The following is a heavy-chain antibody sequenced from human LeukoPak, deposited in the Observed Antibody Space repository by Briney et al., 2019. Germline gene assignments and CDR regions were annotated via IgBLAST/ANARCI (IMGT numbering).Heavy chain of an antibody. D-gene: IGHD6-13*01. J-gene: IGHJ4*02. Sequence: GGSLRLSCAASGFTFSNYWMHWVRQAPGKGLVWVSHINTDGSSTSYADSVKGRFTISRDNAKNTLYLQMNSLRAEDTAVYYCAHGGSSWYLGQGTLVTVSS. CDR2: INTDGSST. V-gene: IGHV3-74*01. CDR1: GFTFSNYW. CDR3: AHGGSSWY.